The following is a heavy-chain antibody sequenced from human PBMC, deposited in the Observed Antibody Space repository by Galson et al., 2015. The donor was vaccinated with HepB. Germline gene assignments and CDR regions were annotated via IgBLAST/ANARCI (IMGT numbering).Heavy chain of an antibody. Sequence: SLRLSCAASGFTFDDYTMHWVRQAPGKGLEWVSLITWDGYSTYYAASVKGRFTISRDNSKNSLYLQMNSLRTEDTALYYCANTRGSNKYFDYWAREPWSPSPQ. CDR3: ANTRGSNKYFDY. V-gene: IGHV3-43*01. J-gene: IGHJ4*02. CDR1: GFTFDDYT. D-gene: IGHD3-16*01. CDR2: ITWDGYST.